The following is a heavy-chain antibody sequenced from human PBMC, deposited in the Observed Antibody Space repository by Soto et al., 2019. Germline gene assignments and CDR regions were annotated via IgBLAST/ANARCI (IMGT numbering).Heavy chain of an antibody. J-gene: IGHJ3*02. V-gene: IGHV1-58*02. CDR1: GFTFTSSA. CDR3: AAKSSQWLQI. D-gene: IGHD6-19*01. CDR2: IVVGSGNT. Sequence: GASVKVSCKASGFTFTSSAMQWGRQARGQSLERIGWIVVGSGNTNYAQKFQERVTNTRDMSTSTAYKELSSLRSEDTAVYYCAAKSSQWLQIWGQGTMVTVSS.